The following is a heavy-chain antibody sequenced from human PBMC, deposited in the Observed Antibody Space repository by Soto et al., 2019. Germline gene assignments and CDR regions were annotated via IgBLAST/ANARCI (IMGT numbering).Heavy chain of an antibody. J-gene: IGHJ6*02. D-gene: IGHD2-2*01. CDR3: ARAGDYCSSTSCYSCCYYSMDD. CDR2: SNPNNGCT. CDR1: GYTFTGYY. Sequence: ASVTVSCKASGYTFTGYYMHGVRQAPGQGLEWLVWSNPNNGCTNYAQKCKARVTMIKETTISTAYMELSRLRSNYTDVYYLARAGDYCSSTSCYSCCYYSMDDWGHGATVTV. V-gene: IGHV1-2*02.